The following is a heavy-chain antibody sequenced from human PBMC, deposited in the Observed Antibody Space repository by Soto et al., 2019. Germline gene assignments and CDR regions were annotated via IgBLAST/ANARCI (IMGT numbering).Heavy chain of an antibody. J-gene: IGHJ4*02. V-gene: IGHV3-23*01. CDR3: VREYNCDY. Sequence: EVQLLESGGGLVQPGESLRLCCAASGFTFSTNPMTWVRQVPGKGLEWVSSISRSGDATYYVDSVKGRFTISRDNSENTLYLEMNSLRGEDTAIYYCVREYNCDYWGQGTLVTVSS. D-gene: IGHD1-20*01. CDR1: GFTFSTNP. CDR2: ISRSGDAT.